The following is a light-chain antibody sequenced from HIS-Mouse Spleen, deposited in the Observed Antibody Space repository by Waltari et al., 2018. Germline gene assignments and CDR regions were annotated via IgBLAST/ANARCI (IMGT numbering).Light chain of an antibody. CDR2: EDS. CDR3: YSTDSSGNHRV. Sequence: SYELTQPPSVSVSPGQTARITRSGDALHKKYAYWYQQQSGQAPVLVIYEDSKRPPGTPERFSGSSSGTMAALTISGAQVEDEADYYCYSTDSSGNHRVFGGGTKLTVL. J-gene: IGLJ2*01. CDR1: ALHKKY. V-gene: IGLV3-10*01.